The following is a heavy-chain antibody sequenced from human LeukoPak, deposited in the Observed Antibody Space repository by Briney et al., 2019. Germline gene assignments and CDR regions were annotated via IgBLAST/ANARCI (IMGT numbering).Heavy chain of an antibody. J-gene: IGHJ6*03. D-gene: IGHD6-13*01. CDR1: GGSFSGYY. CDR3: ARGDSSSWYYYMDV. Sequence: SETLSLTCAVYGGSFSGYYWSWIRQPPGKGLEWIGEIYHSGSTNYNPSLKSRVTISVDKSKNQFSLKLSSVTAADTAVYYCARGDSSSWYYYMDVWGKGTTVTVSS. V-gene: IGHV4-34*01. CDR2: IYHSGST.